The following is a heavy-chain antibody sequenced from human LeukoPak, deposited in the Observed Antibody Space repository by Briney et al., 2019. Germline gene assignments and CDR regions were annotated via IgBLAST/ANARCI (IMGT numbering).Heavy chain of an antibody. D-gene: IGHD3-10*01. CDR1: GGTFISYA. V-gene: IGHV1-69*01. CDR2: IIPIFGTA. Sequence: ASVKVSCKASGGTFISYAISWVRQAPGQGPEWMGGIIPIFGTANYAQKFQGRVTITADESTSTAYMELSSLRSEDTAVYYCASLGSGSSRIIDFDYWGQGTLVTVSS. CDR3: ASLGSGSSRIIDFDY. J-gene: IGHJ4*02.